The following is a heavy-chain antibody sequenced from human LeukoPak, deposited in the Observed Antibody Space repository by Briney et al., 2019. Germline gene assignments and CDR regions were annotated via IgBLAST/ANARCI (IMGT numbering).Heavy chain of an antibody. CDR2: ISSNGGST. V-gene: IGHV3-64*01. CDR1: GFTFSSYA. CDR3: AKDKGLTTVTITDFFDY. D-gene: IGHD4-17*01. J-gene: IGHJ4*02. Sequence: GGSLRLSCAASGFTFSSYAMHWVRQAPGKGLEYVSAISSNGGSTYYANSVKGRFTISRDNSKNTLYLQMNSLRAEDTAVYYCAKDKGLTTVTITDFFDYWGQGTLVTVSS.